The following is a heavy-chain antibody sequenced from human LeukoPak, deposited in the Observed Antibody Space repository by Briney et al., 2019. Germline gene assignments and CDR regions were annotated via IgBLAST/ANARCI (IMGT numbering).Heavy chain of an antibody. CDR3: ARLGSGYDCDY. CDR2: IYPGDSDT. V-gene: IGHV5-51*01. CDR1: GYTFAKYW. J-gene: IGHJ4*02. D-gene: IGHD5-12*01. Sequence: GESLKISCQASGYTFAKYWIGWVRQMPGKGLEWMGIIYPGDSDTRYSPSFQGQVTISADKSISTAYLQWSSLKASDTAMYYCARLGSGYDCDYWGQGTLVTVSS.